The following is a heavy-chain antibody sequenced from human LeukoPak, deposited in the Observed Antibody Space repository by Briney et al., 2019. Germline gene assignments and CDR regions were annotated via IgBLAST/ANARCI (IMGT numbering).Heavy chain of an antibody. CDR1: GFTFSSYW. CDR3: ARDDDWNYEDY. V-gene: IGHV3-7*01. CDR2: IKQDGSEK. D-gene: IGHD1-7*01. J-gene: IGHJ4*02. Sequence: GGSLRLSCAASGFTFSSYWMSWVRQAPGKGLQWVANIKQDGSEKYYVDSVKGRFTISRDNAKKSLYLQMNSLRAEDTAVYYCARDDDWNYEDYWGQGTLVTVSS.